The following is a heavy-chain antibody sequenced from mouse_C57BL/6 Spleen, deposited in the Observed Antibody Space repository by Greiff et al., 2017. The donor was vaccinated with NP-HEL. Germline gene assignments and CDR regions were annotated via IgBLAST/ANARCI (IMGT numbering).Heavy chain of an antibody. D-gene: IGHD1-1*01. V-gene: IGHV1-50*01. J-gene: IGHJ2*01. CDR3: ARRYYYGSSYLGYFDY. CDR2: IDPSDSYT. CDR1: GYTFTSYW. Sequence: VQLQQPGAELVKPGASVKLSCKASGYTFTSYWMQWVKQRPGQGLEWIGEIDPSDSYTNYNQKFKGKATLTVDTSSSTAYMQLSSLTSEDSAVYYCARRYYYGSSYLGYFDYWGQGTTLTVSS.